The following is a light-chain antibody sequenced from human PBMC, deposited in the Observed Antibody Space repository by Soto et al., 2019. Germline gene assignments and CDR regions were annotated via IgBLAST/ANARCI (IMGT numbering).Light chain of an antibody. Sequence: DIQMTQSPSTLSASVGDRVTITCRASQSISSWLAWYQQKPGKAPKLLIYKASSLETGVPSGFSGSGSGTEVFLTISSLQPDDFATYYCQQYNSYSLTFGPGTKVDIK. V-gene: IGKV1-5*03. CDR3: QQYNSYSLT. CDR1: QSISSW. J-gene: IGKJ3*01. CDR2: KAS.